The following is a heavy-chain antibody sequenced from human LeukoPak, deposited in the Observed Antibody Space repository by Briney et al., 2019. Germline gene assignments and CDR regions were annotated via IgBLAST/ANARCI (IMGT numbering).Heavy chain of an antibody. V-gene: IGHV4-39*07. D-gene: IGHD5-18*01. J-gene: IGHJ5*02. Sequence: PSETLSLTCSVSGASISRSTYYWGWIRQPPGKGLEWIGSVFRTGTAYYNPSLRSRVTISVDTSKNQFSLKLSSVTAADTAVYYCARGSRGYSYGYRNWFDPWGQGTLVTVSS. CDR3: ARGSRGYSYGYRNWFDP. CDR2: VFRTGTA. CDR1: GASISRSTYY.